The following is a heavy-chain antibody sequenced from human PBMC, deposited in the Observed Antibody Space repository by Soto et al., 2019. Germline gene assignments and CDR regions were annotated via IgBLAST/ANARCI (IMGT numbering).Heavy chain of an antibody. CDR1: GFTFSNAW. CDR3: TTDPVTMIVVVPSSG. J-gene: IGHJ4*02. V-gene: IGHV3-15*07. D-gene: IGHD3-22*01. Sequence: SLRLSCAASGFTFSNAWMNWVRQALGKGLEWVGRIKSKTDGGTTDYAAPVKGRFTISRDDSKNTLYLQMNSLKTEDTAVYYCTTDPVTMIVVVPSSGWGQGTLVTVSS. CDR2: IKSKTDGGTT.